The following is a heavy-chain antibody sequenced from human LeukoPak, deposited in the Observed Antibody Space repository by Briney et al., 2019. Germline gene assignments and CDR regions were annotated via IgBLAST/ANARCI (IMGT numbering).Heavy chain of an antibody. D-gene: IGHD3-10*01. J-gene: IGHJ6*02. Sequence: SETLSLTCAVYGGSFSGYYWSWIRQPPGKGLEWIGEINHGGSTNYNPSLRSRVTISVDTSKNQFSLKLSSVTAADTAVYYCATGSPGYGSGSYGYSYYGMDVWGQGTTVTVSS. V-gene: IGHV4-34*01. CDR3: ATGSPGYGSGSYGYSYYGMDV. CDR1: GGSFSGYY. CDR2: INHGGST.